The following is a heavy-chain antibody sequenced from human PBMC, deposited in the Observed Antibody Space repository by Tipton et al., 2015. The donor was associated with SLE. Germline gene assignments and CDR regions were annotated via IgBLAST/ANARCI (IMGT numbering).Heavy chain of an antibody. CDR2: INHSGST. D-gene: IGHD7-27*01. CDR1: GGSFSDYY. CDR3: ARDRLTGDDGFDI. J-gene: IGHJ3*02. V-gene: IGHV4-34*01. Sequence: TLSLTCAVYGGSFSDYYWSWIRLPPGKGLEWIGEINHSGSTNYNPSLKSRVTISVDTSKNQFSLKLNSVTAADTAVYYCARDRLTGDDGFDIWGQGTMVTVSS.